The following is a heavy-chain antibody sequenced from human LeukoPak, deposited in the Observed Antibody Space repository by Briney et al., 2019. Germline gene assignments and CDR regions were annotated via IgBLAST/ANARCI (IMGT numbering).Heavy chain of an antibody. CDR2: TYYRSKWYN. J-gene: IGHJ4*02. D-gene: IGHD6-19*01. Sequence: SQTLSLTCAISGDSVSSNSAAWNWIRQSPSRGPEWLGRTYYRSKWYNDYAVSVKSRITINPDTSKNQFSLQLNSVTPEDTAVYYCARDQGYSSGWSSSYYFDYWGQGTLVTVSS. CDR1: GDSVSSNSAA. CDR3: ARDQGYSSGWSSSYYFDY. V-gene: IGHV6-1*01.